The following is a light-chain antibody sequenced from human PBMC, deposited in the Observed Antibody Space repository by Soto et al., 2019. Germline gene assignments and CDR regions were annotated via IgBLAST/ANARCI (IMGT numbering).Light chain of an antibody. J-gene: IGKJ1*01. CDR3: QHYNSYSEA. V-gene: IGKV1-5*01. CDR2: DAS. Sequence: DIQMTQSPSTLSGSVGDRVAITCRASQNIGSRLAWYQQKPDEAPKLLIYDASSLESGVPSRFSGSGSGTEFTLTISSLQPDDFGTYYCQHYNSYSEAFGQGTKVDIK. CDR1: QNIGSR.